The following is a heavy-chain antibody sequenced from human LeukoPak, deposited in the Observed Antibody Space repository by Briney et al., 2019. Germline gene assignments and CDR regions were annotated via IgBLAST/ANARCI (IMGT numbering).Heavy chain of an antibody. V-gene: IGHV4-34*01. CDR2: INHSGST. D-gene: IGHD1-26*01. Sequence: TPSETLSLTCAVYGGSFSGYYWSWIRQPPGKGLEWIGEINHSGSTNYNPSLKSRVTISVDTSKNQFSLKLSSVTAADTAVYYCATDSGSYRRFDYWGQGTLVTVSS. CDR3: ATDSGSYRRFDY. J-gene: IGHJ4*02. CDR1: GGSFSGYY.